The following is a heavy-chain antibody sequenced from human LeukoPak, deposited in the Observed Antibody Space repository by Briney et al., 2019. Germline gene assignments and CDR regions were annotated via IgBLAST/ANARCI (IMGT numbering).Heavy chain of an antibody. CDR3: ARSGPHYHDSSTYDY. Sequence: GASLRLSCAASGFTFSNYAMSWVRQAPGKGLEWIGFIRIQGYGGTTEYAASVKGRFTVSRDDFKSIAYLQMNSLKTEDTAVYYCARSGPHYHDSSTYDYWGQGALVTVSS. D-gene: IGHD3-22*01. J-gene: IGHJ4*02. CDR1: GFTFSNYA. V-gene: IGHV3-49*02. CDR2: IRIQGYGGTT.